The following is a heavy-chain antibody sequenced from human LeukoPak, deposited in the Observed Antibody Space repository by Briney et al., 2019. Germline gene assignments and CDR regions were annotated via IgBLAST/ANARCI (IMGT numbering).Heavy chain of an antibody. V-gene: IGHV3-23*01. D-gene: IGHD6-19*01. J-gene: IGHJ5*02. Sequence: GGSLRLSCVPSGITFSNSALSWVRQAPGKGMEWVSTITKSGDQTYYADSVRGLFTISRDNSKNTLYLQMNSLRAEDTAVYYCAKILTGYSSGWHNWFDPWGQGTLVTVSS. CDR1: GITFSNSA. CDR2: ITKSGDQT. CDR3: AKILTGYSSGWHNWFDP.